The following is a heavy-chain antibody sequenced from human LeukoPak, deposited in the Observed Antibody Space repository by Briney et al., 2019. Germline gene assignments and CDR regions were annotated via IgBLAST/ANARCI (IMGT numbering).Heavy chain of an antibody. J-gene: IGHJ4*02. CDR2: INTDGSST. Sequence: GGSLRLSCAASGFTFSNYWVHWVRQAPGKGLVWVSRINTDGSSTNYADSVKGRFTISRDNARNTVYLQMNSLRAEDTAVYYCVRLLDRDYWGQGTLLTVSS. V-gene: IGHV3-74*01. CDR1: GFTFSNYW. CDR3: VRLLDRDY. D-gene: IGHD3-3*01.